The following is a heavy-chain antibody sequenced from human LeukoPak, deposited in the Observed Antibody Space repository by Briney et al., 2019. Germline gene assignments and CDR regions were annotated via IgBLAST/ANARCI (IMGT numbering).Heavy chain of an antibody. V-gene: IGHV3-33*06. CDR2: IWYDGSNK. CDR1: GFTFSSYG. D-gene: IGHD3-16*02. Sequence: GGSLRLSCAASGFTFSSYGMHWVRQAPGKGLGWVAVIWYDGSNKYYADSVKGRFTIPRDNSKNTLYLQMNSLRAEDTAVYYCAKDKNVWGSYRTYYFDYWGQGTLVTVSS. J-gene: IGHJ4*02. CDR3: AKDKNVWGSYRTYYFDY.